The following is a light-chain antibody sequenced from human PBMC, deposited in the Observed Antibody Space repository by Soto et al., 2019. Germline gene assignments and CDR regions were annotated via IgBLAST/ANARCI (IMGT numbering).Light chain of an antibody. CDR3: SSYTTSSTLLYV. V-gene: IGLV2-14*01. J-gene: IGLJ1*01. Sequence: QSALTQPASVSGSPGQSITISCTGTSSDVGGYNYVSWYQQPPGKAPKLMIYAVSNRPSGVSTRFSGSKSGNTASLTISGLQAEDEADYHCSSYTTSSTLLYVFGTGTKLTVL. CDR2: AVS. CDR1: SSDVGGYNY.